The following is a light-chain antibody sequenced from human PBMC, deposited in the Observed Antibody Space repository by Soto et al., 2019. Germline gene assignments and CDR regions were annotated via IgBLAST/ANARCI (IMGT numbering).Light chain of an antibody. CDR1: QSVSSN. J-gene: IGKJ4*02. V-gene: IGKV3-15*01. CDR3: QQYSNWPLT. Sequence: EVMMTQSPATLSVSPGERLTLSCRASQSVSSNLAWYQQKPGQTPRLLIYGVSTRATGIPARFSGSGSGTEFTLTVSSLQSEDFAVYYCQQYSNWPLTFGGGTRVEIK. CDR2: GVS.